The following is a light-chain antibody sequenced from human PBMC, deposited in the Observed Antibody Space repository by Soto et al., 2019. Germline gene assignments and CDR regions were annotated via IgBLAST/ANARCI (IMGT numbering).Light chain of an antibody. CDR3: RSYKRSNTLVV. J-gene: IGLJ2*01. Sequence: QSVLTQPASVSGSPGQSITISCPGTSSDVGDYNSVFWFQQHPGKAPKVMTYEVSNRPSGVSNPFSGSKSGNTASLTISGLQAEDGADYYSRSYKRSNTLVVFGGGTKLTVL. CDR2: EVS. V-gene: IGLV2-14*01. CDR1: SSDVGDYNS.